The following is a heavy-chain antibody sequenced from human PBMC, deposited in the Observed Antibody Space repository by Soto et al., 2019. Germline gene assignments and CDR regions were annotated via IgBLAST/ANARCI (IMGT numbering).Heavy chain of an antibody. D-gene: IGHD6-6*01. CDR1: GFTLSSYA. Sequence: GGSLRLSCAASGFTLSSYAMSWVRQAPGKGLEWVSAISGSGGSTYYADSVKGRFTISRDNSKNTLYLQMNSLRAEDTAVYYCAKDPERGSSSGRNYFDYWGQGTLVTVSS. V-gene: IGHV3-23*01. CDR3: AKDPERGSSSGRNYFDY. J-gene: IGHJ4*02. CDR2: ISGSGGST.